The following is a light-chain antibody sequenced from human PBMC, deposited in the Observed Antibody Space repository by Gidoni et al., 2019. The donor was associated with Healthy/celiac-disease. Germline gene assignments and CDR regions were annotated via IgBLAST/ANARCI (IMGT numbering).Light chain of an antibody. V-gene: IGKV1-13*02. J-gene: IGKJ3*01. Sequence: GDRVTITCRASQGISSALAWYQQKPGKAPKLLIYDASSLESGVPSRFSGSGSGTDFTLTISSLQPEDFATDYCQQFNSYPRTFGPGTKVDIK. CDR1: QGISSA. CDR3: QQFNSYPRT. CDR2: DAS.